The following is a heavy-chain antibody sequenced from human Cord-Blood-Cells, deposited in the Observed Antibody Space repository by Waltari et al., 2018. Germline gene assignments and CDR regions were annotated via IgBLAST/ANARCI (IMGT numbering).Heavy chain of an antibody. V-gene: IGHV3-33*01. CDR1: GFTFSSYG. CDR3: ARDGSWAFDY. CDR2: KWYDGSNK. J-gene: IGHJ4*02. Sequence: QVQLVESGGGVVQPGRSLSLSCAASGFTFSSYGMHWVRQAPGKGLEWVAVKWYDGSNKYYADSVKGRFTISRDNSKNTLYLQMNSLRAEDTAVYYCARDGSWAFDYWGQGTLVTVSS. D-gene: IGHD1-26*01.